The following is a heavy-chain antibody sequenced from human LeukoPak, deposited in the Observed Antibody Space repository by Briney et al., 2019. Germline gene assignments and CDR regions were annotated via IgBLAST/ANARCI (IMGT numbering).Heavy chain of an antibody. CDR3: ARAAVVPAAIYYFDY. V-gene: IGHV4-61*02. CDR1: GASISSGSYY. J-gene: IGHJ4*02. CDR2: IYTSGST. Sequence: PSETLSLTCTVSGASISSGSYYWSWIRQPAGKGLEGIGRIYTSGSTTYNPSLKSRVTISVDTSKNQFSLKLSSVTAADTAVYYCARAAVVPAAIYYFDYWGQGTLVTVSS. D-gene: IGHD2-2*02.